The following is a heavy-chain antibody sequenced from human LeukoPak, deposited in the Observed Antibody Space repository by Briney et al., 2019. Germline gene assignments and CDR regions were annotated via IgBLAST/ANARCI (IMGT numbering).Heavy chain of an antibody. V-gene: IGHV4-34*01. CDR1: GGSFSGYC. CDR2: INHSGST. D-gene: IGHD3-22*01. J-gene: IGHJ4*02. Sequence: SETLSLTCAVYGGSFSGYCWSWIRQPPGKGLEWIGEINHSGSTNYNPSLKSRVTISVDTSKNQFSLKLSSVTAADTAVYYCARRGLSDYDSSGYYHFDYWGQGTLVTVSS. CDR3: ARRGLSDYDSSGYYHFDY.